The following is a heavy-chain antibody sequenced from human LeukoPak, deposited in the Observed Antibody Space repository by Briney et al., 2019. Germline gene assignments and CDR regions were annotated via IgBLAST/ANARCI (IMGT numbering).Heavy chain of an antibody. V-gene: IGHV4-59*12. Sequence: SETLSLTCTVSGGSISSYYWSWIRQPPGKGLEWIGYIYYSGSTNYNPSLKSRVTISVDKSKNQFSLKLTSVTAADTAVYYCARKRAHPDAFDIWGQGTMVTVSS. CDR1: GGSISSYY. J-gene: IGHJ3*02. CDR3: ARKRAHPDAFDI. CDR2: IYYSGST.